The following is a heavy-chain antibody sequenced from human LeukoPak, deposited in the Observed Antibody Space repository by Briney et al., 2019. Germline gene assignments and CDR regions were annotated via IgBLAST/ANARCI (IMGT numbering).Heavy chain of an antibody. D-gene: IGHD5-18*01. CDR3: ARGLDTAMAYFDY. CDR2: IYLGDSDT. CDR1: GYSFTSYW. J-gene: IGHJ4*02. V-gene: IGHV5-51*01. Sequence: GESLKISCKGSGYSFTSYWIVWVRQMPGKGLEWMGIIYLGDSDTRYSPSFQGQVTISADKSISTAYLQWSSLKASDTAMYYCARGLDTAMAYFDYWGQGTLVTVSS.